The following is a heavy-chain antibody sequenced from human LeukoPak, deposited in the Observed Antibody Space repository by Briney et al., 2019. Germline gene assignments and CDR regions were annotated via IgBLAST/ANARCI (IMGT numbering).Heavy chain of an antibody. V-gene: IGHV4-30-2*01. CDR1: GGSISSGGYS. CDR2: IYHSGST. CDR3: ATVLYCDITGCYRWAGFDY. D-gene: IGHD2-2*01. Sequence: KPSETLSLTCAVSGGSISSGGYSWSWIRQPPGKGLEWIGYIYHSGSTYYNPSLKSRVTISVDRSKNQFSLKFYSVTAADTAVYYCATVLYCDITGCYRWAGFDYWGQGTLVTASS. J-gene: IGHJ4*02.